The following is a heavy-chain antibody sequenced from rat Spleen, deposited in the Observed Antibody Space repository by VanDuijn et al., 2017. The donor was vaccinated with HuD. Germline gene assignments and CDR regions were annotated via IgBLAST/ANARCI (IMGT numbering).Heavy chain of an antibody. CDR3: ARHHYDGYYHGPVFGVMDA. D-gene: IGHD1-12*03. V-gene: IGHV5-31*01. Sequence: EVQLVESGGGLVQPGGSLKLSCVASGFTFNNYWMTWVRQAPGMGLEWVASITNASGSTYYRDSVKGRFTISRDNAKSTLYLQMDSLRSEDTASYYCARHHYDGYYHGPVFGVMDAWGQGASVTVSS. CDR1: GFTFNNYW. CDR2: ITNASGST. J-gene: IGHJ4*01.